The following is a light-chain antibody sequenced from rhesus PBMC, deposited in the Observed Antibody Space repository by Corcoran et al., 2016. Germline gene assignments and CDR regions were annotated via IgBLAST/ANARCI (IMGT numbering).Light chain of an antibody. V-gene: IGKV1S14*01. Sequence: DIQMTQSPSSLSASVGDTVTITCRAIQGISNDLAWYQQKPGKAPKPLIHYASNLENGVPSRISGTGSGTDFTLTISHLQPEDCALSYCPQRNSYPWTFGQGTKVEIK. CDR1: QGISND. J-gene: IGKJ1*01. CDR3: PQRNSYPWT. CDR2: YAS.